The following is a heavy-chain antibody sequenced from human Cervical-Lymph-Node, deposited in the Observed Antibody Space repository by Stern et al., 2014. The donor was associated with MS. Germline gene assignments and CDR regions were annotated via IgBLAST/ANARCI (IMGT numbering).Heavy chain of an antibody. CDR2: ISYDGSNK. V-gene: IGHV3-30*18. Sequence: DQLVESGGGVVQPGRPLGLSCAASGFTFSSYGMHWVRQAPGKGLGWGAVISYDGSNKYYADSVKGRFTISRDNSKNTLYLQMNSLRAEDTAVYYCAKEEQHDPYYYYGMDVWGQGTTVTVSS. D-gene: IGHD6-13*01. CDR1: GFTFSSYG. CDR3: AKEEQHDPYYYYGMDV. J-gene: IGHJ6*02.